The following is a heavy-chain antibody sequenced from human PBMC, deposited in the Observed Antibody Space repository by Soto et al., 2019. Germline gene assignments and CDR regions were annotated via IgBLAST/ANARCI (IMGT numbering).Heavy chain of an antibody. CDR3: ARETVRGARFAFDI. D-gene: IGHD3-10*01. J-gene: IGHJ3*02. V-gene: IGHV3-30-3*01. CDR1: GFTFSSYA. CDR2: ISYDGSNK. Sequence: LRLSCAASGFTFSSYAMHWVRQAPGKGLEWVAVISYDGSNKYYADSVKGRFTISRDNSKNTLYLQMNSLRAEDTAVYYCARETVRGARFAFDIWGQGTMVTVSS.